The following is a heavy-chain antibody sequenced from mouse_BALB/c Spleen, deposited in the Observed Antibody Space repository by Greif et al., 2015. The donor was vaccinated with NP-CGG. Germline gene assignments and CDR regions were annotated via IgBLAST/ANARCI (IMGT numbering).Heavy chain of an antibody. CDR2: IYPDSGSA. CDR1: GYTFTTYW. J-gene: IGHJ4*01. D-gene: IGHD2-14*01. Sequence: LQQSGSELVRPGASVKLSCKASGYTFTTYWMHWVKQRPGQGLEWIGTIYPDSGSAYYDEKFESKATLTVDTSSSTAYMQLSSLTSEDSAVYYCTRAYYRYALDSWGQGTSVTVSS. CDR3: TRAYYRYALDS. V-gene: IGHV1S22*01.